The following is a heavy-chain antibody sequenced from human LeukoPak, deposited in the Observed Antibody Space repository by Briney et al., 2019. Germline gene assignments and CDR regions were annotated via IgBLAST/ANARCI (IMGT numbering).Heavy chain of an antibody. Sequence: GGSLRLSCVASGFTINKYWVNWVRQAPGKGLEWVANIKQDGDQKYYVDSVRGRFTISRDNAKNSLYLQMSSLRADDTAVYYCARDHGYYYDSSGYDYWGQGTLVTVSS. J-gene: IGHJ4*02. CDR3: ARDHGYYYDSSGYDY. CDR1: GFTINKYW. V-gene: IGHV3-7*01. D-gene: IGHD3-22*01. CDR2: IKQDGDQK.